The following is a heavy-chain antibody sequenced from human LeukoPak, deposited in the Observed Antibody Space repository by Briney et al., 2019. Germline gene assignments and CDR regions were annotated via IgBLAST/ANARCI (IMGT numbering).Heavy chain of an antibody. CDR1: GGSISSSY. CDR3: ARPSPYYFDY. V-gene: IGHV4-59*05. CDR2: IYYSGST. J-gene: IGHJ4*02. Sequence: SETLSLTCTVSGGSISSSYWSWIRQPPGKGLEWIGSIYYSGSTYYNPSLKSRVTISVDTSKNQFSLKLSSVTAAGTAVYYCARPSPYYFDYWGQGTLVTVSS.